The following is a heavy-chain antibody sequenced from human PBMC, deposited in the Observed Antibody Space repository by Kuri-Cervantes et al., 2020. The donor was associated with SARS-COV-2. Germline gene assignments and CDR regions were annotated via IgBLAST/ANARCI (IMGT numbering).Heavy chain of an antibody. CDR2: IKQDGSEK. CDR3: AKIAHVVVIAGAFDL. CDR1: GFTFSSYW. Sequence: GGSLRLSCAASGFTFSSYWMSWVRQAPGKGLEWVANIKQDGSEKHYVDSVKGRFTISRDNAKNSLYLQMNSLRAEDTAVYYCAKIAHVVVIAGAFDLWGQGTMVTVSS. J-gene: IGHJ3*01. V-gene: IGHV3-7*03. D-gene: IGHD2-21*01.